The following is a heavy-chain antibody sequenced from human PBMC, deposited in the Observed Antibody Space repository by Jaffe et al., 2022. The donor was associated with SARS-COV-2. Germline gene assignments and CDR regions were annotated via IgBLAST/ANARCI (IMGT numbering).Heavy chain of an antibody. CDR2: IYQSGGT. J-gene: IGHJ3*02. CDR3: ARTYYYGSGSYQDSMNAFDI. CDR1: GYSISSGYY. Sequence: QVQLQESGPGLVKPSETLSLTCTVSGYSISSGYYWGWIRQPPGKGLEWIGSIYQSGGTHHSPSLKSRVTISVDTSQNHFSLNLSSVTAADTAIYYCARTYYYGSGSYQDSMNAFDIWGQGTLVTVSS. D-gene: IGHD3-10*01. V-gene: IGHV4-38-2*02.